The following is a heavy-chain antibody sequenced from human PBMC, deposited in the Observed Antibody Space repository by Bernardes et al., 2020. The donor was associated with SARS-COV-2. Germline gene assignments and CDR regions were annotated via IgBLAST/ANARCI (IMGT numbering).Heavy chain of an antibody. Sequence: SETLSLTCTVSGGSISSSSYYWGWIRQPPGTGLEWIGRIYYSGSTYYNPSLKSRVTISVDTSKNQFSLKLSSVTAADTAVYYCARLPYGDLSYFDFWGQGTLVTVSS. CDR1: GGSISSSSYY. CDR2: IYYSGST. CDR3: ARLPYGDLSYFDF. J-gene: IGHJ4*02. D-gene: IGHD4-17*01. V-gene: IGHV4-39*01.